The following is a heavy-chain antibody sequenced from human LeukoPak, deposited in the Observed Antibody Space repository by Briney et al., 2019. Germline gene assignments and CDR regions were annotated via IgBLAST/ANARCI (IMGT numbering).Heavy chain of an antibody. CDR1: GVTLSSHA. CDR3: ARDPSRSWWGYFDY. CDR2: FSESSGSA. J-gene: IGHJ4*02. D-gene: IGHD6-13*01. V-gene: IGHV3-23*01. Sequence: GGSLRLSCAASGVTLSSHAMSWVRQAPGKGLEWISSFSESSGSAHYADSVKGRFTISRDISKNTLYLQMNSLRAEDTAVYYCARDPSRSWWGYFDYWGQGALVTVSS.